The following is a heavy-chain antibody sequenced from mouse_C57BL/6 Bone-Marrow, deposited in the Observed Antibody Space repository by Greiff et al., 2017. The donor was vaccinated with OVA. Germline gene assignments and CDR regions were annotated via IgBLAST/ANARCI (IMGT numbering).Heavy chain of an antibody. Sequence: VKLQQPGAELVKPGASVKLSCKASGYTFTSYWMHWVKQRPGQGLEWIGMIHPNSGSTNYNEKFKSKATLTVDKSSSTAYMQLSSLTSEDSAVYYCARREIYYGPFGDYFDYWGQGTTLTVSS. J-gene: IGHJ2*01. CDR3: ARREIYYGPFGDYFDY. CDR2: IHPNSGST. CDR1: GYTFTSYW. D-gene: IGHD2-1*01. V-gene: IGHV1-64*01.